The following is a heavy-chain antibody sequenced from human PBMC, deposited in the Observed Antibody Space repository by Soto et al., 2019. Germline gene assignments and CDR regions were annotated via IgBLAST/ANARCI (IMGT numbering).Heavy chain of an antibody. CDR2: IIPIFGTA. V-gene: IGHV1-69*13. J-gene: IGHJ4*02. CDR3: ANTPPNYYDSSGYFGSYFDY. Sequence: SVKVSCKASGGTFSSYAISWVRQAPGQGLEWMGGIIPIFGTANYAQKFQGRVTITADESTSTAYMELSSLRSEDTAVYYCANTPPNYYDSSGYFGSYFDYWGQGTLVTVSS. D-gene: IGHD3-22*01. CDR1: GGTFSSYA.